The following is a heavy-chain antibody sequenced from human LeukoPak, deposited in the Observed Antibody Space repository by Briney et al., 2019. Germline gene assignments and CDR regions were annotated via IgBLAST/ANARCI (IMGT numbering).Heavy chain of an antibody. D-gene: IGHD1-26*01. J-gene: IGHJ4*02. CDR1: GGSISTYY. CDR2: IYYTGST. Sequence: KPSETLSLTCTVSGGSISTYYWSWIRQPPGKGLEWIGYIYYTGSTNYNPSLKSRVTISVDTSKNQFSLKLSSVTAADTAVYYCAKLGVVGATSSFDYWGQGTLVTVSS. CDR3: AKLGVVGATSSFDY. V-gene: IGHV4-59*01.